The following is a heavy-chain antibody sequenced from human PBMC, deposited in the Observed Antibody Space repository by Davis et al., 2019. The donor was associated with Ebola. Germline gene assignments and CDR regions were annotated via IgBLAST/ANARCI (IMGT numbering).Heavy chain of an antibody. CDR1: GFTFGDYA. Sequence: GGSLRLSCTASGFTFGDYAMSWVRQAPGKGLEWVGFIRSKTDGGTTDYAAPVKGRFTISRDDSKNTLYLQMNSLKTEDTAVYYCTQDLYSSSWYRHYYYGMDVWGQGTTVTVSS. J-gene: IGHJ6*02. D-gene: IGHD6-13*01. V-gene: IGHV3-49*04. CDR2: IRSKTDGGTT. CDR3: TQDLYSSSWYRHYYYGMDV.